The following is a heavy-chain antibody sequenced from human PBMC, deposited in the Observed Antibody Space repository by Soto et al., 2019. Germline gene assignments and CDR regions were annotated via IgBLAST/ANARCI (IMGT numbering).Heavy chain of an antibody. CDR3: ARDFWDY. V-gene: IGHV3-48*02. CDR1: GFTFTAYS. CDR2: ISSGSGSI. Sequence: VQLVESGGGLVQPGGSLRLSCAASGFTFTAYSMNWVRQAPGKWLEWVSYISSGSGSIYYADSVKGRFTISRDDAKNSLYLQMNSLRDEATAVYYCARDFWDYWGQATLVTFS. J-gene: IGHJ4*02. D-gene: IGHD3-3*01.